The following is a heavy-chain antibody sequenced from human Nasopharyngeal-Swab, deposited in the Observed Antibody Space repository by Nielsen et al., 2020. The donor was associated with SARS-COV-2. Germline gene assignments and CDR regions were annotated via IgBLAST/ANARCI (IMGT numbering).Heavy chain of an antibody. CDR3: AKDRDSGDDSEEYYHYYGMDV. Sequence: GGSLRLSCAASGFTFSNFAMSRVRQAPGKGLEWVSVISGDSDSTYYTDSVRGRFTISRDNSKNTLNLQMNNLRAEDTAIYYCAKDRDSGDDSEEYYHYYGMDVWGQGTTVTVSS. CDR2: ISGDSDST. V-gene: IGHV3-23*01. CDR1: GFTFSNFA. D-gene: IGHD5-12*01. J-gene: IGHJ6*02.